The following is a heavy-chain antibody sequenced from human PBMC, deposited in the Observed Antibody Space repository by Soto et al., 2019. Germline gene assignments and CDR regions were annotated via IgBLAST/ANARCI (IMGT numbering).Heavy chain of an antibody. V-gene: IGHV4-34*01. CDR3: ARGYPRSIFSTALATSYWFDS. D-gene: IGHD2-21*01. J-gene: IGHJ5*01. CDR2: INHRGST. CDR1: GGSFSGHY. Sequence: QVQLQQWGAGLLKPSETLSLTCAVYGGSFSGHYWSWIRQYPGKGLEWIAEINHRGSTNYNPSLKCQVAMSVDTSQNWFSLRLGSVTAPVTAVYYCARGYPRSIFSTALATSYWFDSWGQGGLVTVSS.